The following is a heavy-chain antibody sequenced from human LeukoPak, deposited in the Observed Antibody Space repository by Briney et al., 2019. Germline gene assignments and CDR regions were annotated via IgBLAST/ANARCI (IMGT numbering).Heavy chain of an antibody. CDR3: ARDWYSSGWNWFDP. CDR1: GGTFSSYA. V-gene: IGHV1-69*04. J-gene: IGHJ5*02. D-gene: IGHD6-19*01. Sequence: SVKVSCKASGGTFSSYAISWVRQAPGQGLEWMGRVIPILGIANYAQKFQGRVTMTRNTSISTAYMELSSLRSEDTAVYYCARDWYSSGWNWFDPWGQGTLVTVSS. CDR2: VIPILGIA.